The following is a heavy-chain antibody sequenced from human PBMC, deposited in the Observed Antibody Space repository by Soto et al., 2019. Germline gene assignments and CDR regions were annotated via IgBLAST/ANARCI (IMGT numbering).Heavy chain of an antibody. Sequence: GGSLRLSCAASGFTFSGYSMNWVRQAPGKGLEWVSSISSSSSYIYYADSVKGRFTISRDNAKNSLYLQMNSLRAEDTAVYYCARDRYYYDTGGAFDIWGQGTMVTVSS. V-gene: IGHV3-21*01. CDR2: ISSSSSYI. CDR3: ARDRYYYDTGGAFDI. D-gene: IGHD3-22*01. J-gene: IGHJ3*02. CDR1: GFTFSGYS.